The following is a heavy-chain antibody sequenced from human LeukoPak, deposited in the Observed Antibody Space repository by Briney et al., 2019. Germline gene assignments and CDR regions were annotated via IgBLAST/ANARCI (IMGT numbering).Heavy chain of an antibody. J-gene: IGHJ5*02. D-gene: IGHD3-3*01. CDR2: IYYSGST. CDR1: GASISIYY. Sequence: SETLSLTCTVSGASISIYYWSWIRQPPGKGLEWIGYIYYSGSTRYNPSLKSRVTISVDTSKNQFSLKLSSVTAADTAVYYCAGVGILRLPSNWFDPWGQGTLVTVSS. CDR3: AGVGILRLPSNWFDP. V-gene: IGHV4-59*01.